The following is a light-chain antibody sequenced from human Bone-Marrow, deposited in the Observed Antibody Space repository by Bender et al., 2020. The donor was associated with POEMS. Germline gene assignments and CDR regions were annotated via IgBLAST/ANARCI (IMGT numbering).Light chain of an antibody. V-gene: IGLV1-40*01. Sequence: QSVLTQPPSVSGAPGQRVTISCTGSSSNTGSGYDINWYQHLPGTAPKLLIYGYNNRPSGVPDRFSGSKSGTSASLAITGLQAEDEADYYCCSYAGDLLFGGGTKVTVL. CDR3: CSYAGDLL. CDR1: SSNTGSGYD. CDR2: GYN. J-gene: IGLJ2*01.